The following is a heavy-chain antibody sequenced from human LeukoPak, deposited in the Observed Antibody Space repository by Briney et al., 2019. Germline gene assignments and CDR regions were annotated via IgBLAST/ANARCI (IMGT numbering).Heavy chain of an antibody. J-gene: IGHJ6*02. CDR2: ISYDGSNK. CDR3: ARDLERLAAAGQFYYYGMDV. V-gene: IGHV3-30-3*01. CDR1: GFTFSSYA. D-gene: IGHD6-13*01. Sequence: GRSLRLSCAASGFTFSSYATHWVRQAPGKGLEWVAVISYDGSNKYYADSLKGRFTISRDNSKNTLYLQMNSLRAEDTAVYYCARDLERLAAAGQFYYYGMDVWGQGTTVTVSS.